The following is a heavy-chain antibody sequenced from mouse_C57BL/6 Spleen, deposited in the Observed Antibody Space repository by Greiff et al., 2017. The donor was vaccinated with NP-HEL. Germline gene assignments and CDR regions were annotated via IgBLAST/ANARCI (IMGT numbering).Heavy chain of an antibody. CDR3: ARSGDGPNY. CDR1: GYTFTSYG. D-gene: IGHD2-3*01. J-gene: IGHJ2*01. Sequence: VQLQQSGAELARPGASVKLSCKASGYTFTSYGISWVKQRTGQGLEWIGEIYPRSGNTYYNEKFKGKATLTADKSSSTAYMELRSLTSEDSAVYFCARSGDGPNYWGQGTTLTVSS. CDR2: IYPRSGNT. V-gene: IGHV1-81*01.